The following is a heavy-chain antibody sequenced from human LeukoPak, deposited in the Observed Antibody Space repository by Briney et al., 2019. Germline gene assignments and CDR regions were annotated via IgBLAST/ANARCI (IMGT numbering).Heavy chain of an antibody. CDR2: INPKDGST. CDR1: GDSFTTHY. D-gene: IGHD2-2*01. Sequence: ASVKVSCKTSGDSFTTHYFHWVRQAPGQGLEWVATINPKDGSTDFAENFRGRVTLTRDTSTTTLYMDLHSLESADTAVYYCARDRGCTTSSCYRTGLRWFDPWGQGTLVIVSS. CDR3: ARDRGCTTSSCYRTGLRWFDP. J-gene: IGHJ5*02. V-gene: IGHV1-46*01.